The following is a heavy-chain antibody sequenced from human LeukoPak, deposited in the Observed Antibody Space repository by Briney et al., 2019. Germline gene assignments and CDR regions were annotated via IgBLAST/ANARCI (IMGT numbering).Heavy chain of an antibody. J-gene: IGHJ2*01. V-gene: IGHV5-51*01. Sequence: GESLKISCKGSGYSFTSYWIGWVRQMPGKGLEWMGIINPGDSDTRYRPSFQGQVTMSADKSINTAYLQWGSLKASDTAMYYCARQEGRNGNWEYFDLWGRGTLVTVSS. CDR2: INPGDSDT. D-gene: IGHD4-23*01. CDR3: ARQEGRNGNWEYFDL. CDR1: GYSFTSYW.